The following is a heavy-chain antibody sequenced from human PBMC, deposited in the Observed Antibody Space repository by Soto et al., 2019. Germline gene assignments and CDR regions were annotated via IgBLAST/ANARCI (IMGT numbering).Heavy chain of an antibody. CDR3: ARRIVSTETFDY. D-gene: IGHD5-12*01. CDR1: GGSLTSYY. CDR2: VYYTGIA. Sequence: SETLSLTCTVSGGSLTSYYWSWIRQPPGKGLEWIGFVYYTGIARYNPSPKSRVTISVDTSKNQFSLKLTSVTAADTAIYYCARRIVSTETFDYWGLGTLVTVSS. J-gene: IGHJ4*02. V-gene: IGHV4-59*08.